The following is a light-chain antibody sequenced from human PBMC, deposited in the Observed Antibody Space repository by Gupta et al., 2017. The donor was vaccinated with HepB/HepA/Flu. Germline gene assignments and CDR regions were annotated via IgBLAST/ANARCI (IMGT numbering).Light chain of an antibody. CDR2: GAS. CDR3: QQYYSAPLT. Sequence: ELTQSPGTLSLSPGERATLSGRASQSVTSNYLAWYQQKPGQAPKLLIYGASSMDTGIPPRFSGSGSGTDFTLTISRLEPEDFAVYCCQQYYSAPLTFGEGTKVEIK. V-gene: IGKV3-20*01. J-gene: IGKJ4*01. CDR1: QSVTSNY.